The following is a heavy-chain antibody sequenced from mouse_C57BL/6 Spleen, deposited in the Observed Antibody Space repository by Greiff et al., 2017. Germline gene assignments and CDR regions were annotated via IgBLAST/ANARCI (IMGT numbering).Heavy chain of an antibody. CDR1: GYSFTSYY. V-gene: IGHV1-66*01. J-gene: IGHJ2*01. D-gene: IGHD1-2*01. CDR3: ATSTGTLLDY. Sequence: VKLQESGPELVKPGASVKISCKASGYSFTSYYIHWVKQRPGQGLEWIGWIYPGSGNTKYNEKFKGKATLTADTSSSTAYMQLSSLTSEDSAVYYCATSTGTLLDYWGQGTTLTVSS. CDR2: IYPGSGNT.